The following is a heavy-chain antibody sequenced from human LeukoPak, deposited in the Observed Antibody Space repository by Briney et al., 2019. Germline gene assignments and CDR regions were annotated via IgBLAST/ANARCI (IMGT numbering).Heavy chain of an antibody. CDR3: ARVGGLLAGKHLVSWYFDL. V-gene: IGHV3-23*01. D-gene: IGHD3-10*01. Sequence: GGSLRLSCAASGFTFSSYAMTWVRQAPGKGLEWVSAISGSGGSTYYADSVKGRFTISRDNSKNTLYLQMNSLRAEDTAVYYCARVGGLLAGKHLVSWYFDLWGRGTLVTVSS. CDR2: ISGSGGST. CDR1: GFTFSSYA. J-gene: IGHJ2*01.